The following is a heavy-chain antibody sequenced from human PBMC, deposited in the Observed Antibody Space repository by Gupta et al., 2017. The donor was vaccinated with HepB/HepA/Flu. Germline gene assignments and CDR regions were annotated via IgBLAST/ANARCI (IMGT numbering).Heavy chain of an antibody. CDR1: AFSFSDYD. J-gene: IGHJ6*02. CDR3: ARDKGGSGSAYYFYYGMDV. Sequence: ELQLVESGGGLVQLGGSLRLSCAASAFSFSDYDMNWVRQAPGKGLEWVSYISNSASTIHYADSVKGRFTISRDNARNSVHLQMNNLRVEDTAVYYCARDKGGSGSAYYFYYGMDVWGQGTTVTVSS. D-gene: IGHD3-10*01. V-gene: IGHV3-48*03. CDR2: ISNSASTI.